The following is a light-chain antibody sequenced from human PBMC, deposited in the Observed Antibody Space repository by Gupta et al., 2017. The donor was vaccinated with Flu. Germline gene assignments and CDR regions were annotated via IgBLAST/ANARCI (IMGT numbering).Light chain of an antibody. J-gene: IGKJ4*01. CDR2: DAS. CDR3: EQYNLWL. CDR1: QSIGYN. V-gene: IGKV3-15*01. Sequence: EIVLTQSPATLSESPGESATLYCRASQSIGYNLAWYQQNPGQAPRHLIYDASTRAKGVSAGFRCSRSVTEFTRTIGSLQSEDFASYYYEQYNLWLFGGGTKVEI.